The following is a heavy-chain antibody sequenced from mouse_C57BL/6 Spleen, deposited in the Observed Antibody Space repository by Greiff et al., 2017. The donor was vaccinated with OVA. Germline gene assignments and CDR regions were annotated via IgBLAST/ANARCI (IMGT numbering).Heavy chain of an antibody. CDR2: ISYDGST. J-gene: IGHJ1*03. CDR1: GYSITSGYY. D-gene: IGHD2-14*01. CDR3: ARRGAYCRWYFDV. V-gene: IGHV3-6*01. Sequence: DVKLQESGPGLVKPSQSLSLSCSVTGYSITSGYYWNWIRQFPGNILEWMGYISYDGSTNYNPSLKNRISITRDTSKNQYILQLNSMTPEDTATDDCARRGAYCRWYFDVWGTGTTVTVSS.